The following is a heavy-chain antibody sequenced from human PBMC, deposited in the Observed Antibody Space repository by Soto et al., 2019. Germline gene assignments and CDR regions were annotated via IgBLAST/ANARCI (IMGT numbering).Heavy chain of an antibody. V-gene: IGHV1-18*01. J-gene: IGHJ4*02. D-gene: IGHD3-16*02. CDR2: ISGYNGNT. CDR3: ARDYDYVRGSYRHTFAY. Sequence: QVQLVQSGAEVKKPGASVKVSCKASGYTFTSYGITWVRQAPGQGLEWMGWISGYNGNTDYAQKLQGRVTMTTDTSTSTVYMEVRSLRTDDTAVYYCARDYDYVRGSYRHTFAYWGQGTLVTVSS. CDR1: GYTFTSYG.